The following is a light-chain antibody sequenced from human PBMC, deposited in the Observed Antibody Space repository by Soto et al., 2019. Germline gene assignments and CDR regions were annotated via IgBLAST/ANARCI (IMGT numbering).Light chain of an antibody. CDR2: GAS. V-gene: IGKV3-15*01. J-gene: IGKJ5*01. CDR1: QSISSN. Sequence: EVVMTQSPATLSVSPGERATLSCRASQSISSNLAWYQQKPGQAPRLLIYGASTRATGIPARFSGSGSGTDFTLTISRLEPEDFAVYYCQQYGNSLIAFGQGTRLEIK. CDR3: QQYGNSLIA.